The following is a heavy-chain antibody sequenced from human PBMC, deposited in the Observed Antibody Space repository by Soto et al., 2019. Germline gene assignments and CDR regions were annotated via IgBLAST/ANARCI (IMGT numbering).Heavy chain of an antibody. D-gene: IGHD1-7*01. V-gene: IGHV3-53*04. CDR1: GFTVSSNY. Sequence: GGSLRLSCAASGFTVSSNYMSWVRQAPGKGLEWVSVIYSGGSTYYADSVKGRITISRHNSKNTLYLQMNSLRAEDTAVYYCARVENWNYAFDIWGQGTMVTVSS. CDR3: ARVENWNYAFDI. CDR2: IYSGGST. J-gene: IGHJ3*02.